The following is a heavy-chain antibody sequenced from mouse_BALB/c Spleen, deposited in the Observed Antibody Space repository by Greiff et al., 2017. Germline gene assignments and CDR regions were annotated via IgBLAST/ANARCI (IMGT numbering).Heavy chain of an antibody. CDR2: IYPGNVNT. D-gene: IGHD1-1*01. CDR1: GYTFTSYY. Sequence: VKVVESGPELVKPGASVRISCKASGYTFTSYYIHWVKQRPGQGLEWIGWIYPGNVNTKYNEKFKGKATLTADKSSSTAYMQLSSLTSEDSAVYFCARGTYYGSSYADYWGQGTTLTVSS. V-gene: IGHV1S56*01. CDR3: ARGTYYGSSYADY. J-gene: IGHJ2*01.